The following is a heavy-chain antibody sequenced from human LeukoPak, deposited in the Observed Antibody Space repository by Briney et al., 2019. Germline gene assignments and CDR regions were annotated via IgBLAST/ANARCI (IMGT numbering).Heavy chain of an antibody. Sequence: GGSLRLSCVASGFTFSSYAMHWVRQAPGKGLEWVSIISYDGSDEKFADSVKGRFTISRDNSKNMVFLQMNSLRAEDTAVYYCARDQGATLVRGVTPYLDYWGQGALVSVSS. D-gene: IGHD3-10*01. CDR1: GFTFSSYA. CDR3: ARDQGATLVRGVTPYLDY. CDR2: ISYDGSDE. V-gene: IGHV3-30*04. J-gene: IGHJ4*02.